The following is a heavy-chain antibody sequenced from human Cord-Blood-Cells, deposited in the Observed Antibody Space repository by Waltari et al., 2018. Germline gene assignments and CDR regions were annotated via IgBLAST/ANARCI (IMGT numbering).Heavy chain of an antibody. CDR1: GGSISSYY. CDR3: ARDLGIVVVPAANPNWYFDL. Sequence: QVQLQESGPGLVKPSETLSLTCTVSGGSISSYYWSWIRQPAGKGLEWIGRIYTSGSTNYNPSLKSRVTMSVDTSKSQFSLKLSSVTAADTAVYYCARDLGIVVVPAANPNWYFDLWGRGTLVTVSS. CDR2: IYTSGST. V-gene: IGHV4-4*07. D-gene: IGHD2-2*01. J-gene: IGHJ2*01.